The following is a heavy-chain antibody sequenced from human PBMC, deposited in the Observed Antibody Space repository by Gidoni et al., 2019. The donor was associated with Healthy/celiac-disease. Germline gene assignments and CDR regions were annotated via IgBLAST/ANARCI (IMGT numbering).Heavy chain of an antibody. J-gene: IGHJ4*02. CDR3: ARERAVAGSYFDY. V-gene: IGHV3-21*01. Sequence: EVQLVESGGGLVKPGGSLRLSCAASGFPFSSYSRNWVRQAPGKGLGWVSSISSISSYIYYADSVKGRFTISRDNAKNSLYLQMNSLRAEDTAVYYCARERAVAGSYFDYWGQGTLVTVSS. CDR2: ISSISSYI. CDR1: GFPFSSYS. D-gene: IGHD6-19*01.